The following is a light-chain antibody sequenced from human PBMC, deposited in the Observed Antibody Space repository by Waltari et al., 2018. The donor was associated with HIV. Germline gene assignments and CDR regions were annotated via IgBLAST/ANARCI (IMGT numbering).Light chain of an antibody. CDR3: SASVRGTTPVV. J-gene: IGLJ2*01. V-gene: IGLV2-14*01. CDR2: EVI. Sequence: QSALTQPASVSGSPGQSITISCSGTSSDIGAYNYVSWYQKYPGKAPKLIIYEVIYRPSGVYSRFSDSKSGNMAALAIAGLQAECAAQYYWSASVRGTTPVVFGGGTKLTVI. CDR1: SSDIGAYNY.